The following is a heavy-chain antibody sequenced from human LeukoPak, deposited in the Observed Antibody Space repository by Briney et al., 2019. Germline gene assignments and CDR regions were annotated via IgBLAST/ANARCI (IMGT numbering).Heavy chain of an antibody. CDR3: ATSGGSYWS. CDR1: GFTYDDYG. D-gene: IGHD1-26*01. V-gene: IGHV3-23*01. CDR2: ISGRDSTT. Sequence: GGSLRLSCAASGFTYDDYGMSWVRQAPGKGLEWVSGISGRDSTTYYADSVKGRFTISRENSKNTLYLQMNSLRAEDTAVYYCATSGGSYWSWGQGTLVTVSS. J-gene: IGHJ5*02.